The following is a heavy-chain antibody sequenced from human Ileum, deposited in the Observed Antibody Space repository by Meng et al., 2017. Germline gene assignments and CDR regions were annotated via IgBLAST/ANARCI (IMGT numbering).Heavy chain of an antibody. CDR3: TRLYSAG. CDR2: IRSNTKNYAS. V-gene: IGHV3-73*02. J-gene: IGHJ4*02. Sequence: RVEAGGGLGRPGVSLNLSCAASGFSFSGSGMHWVRQASGKGPEWVGRIRSNTKNYASSYAASVKGRFTVSRDDSKSTAYLQMISLKTEDTAVYYCTRLYSAGWGQGTLVTVSS. D-gene: IGHD6-13*01. CDR1: GFSFSGSG.